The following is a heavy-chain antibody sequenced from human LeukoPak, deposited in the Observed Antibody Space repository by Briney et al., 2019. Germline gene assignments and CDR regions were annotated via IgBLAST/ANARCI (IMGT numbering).Heavy chain of an antibody. J-gene: IGHJ4*02. Sequence: GGSLRLSCAASHFTFTNRWMNWVRQAPGKGLEWVANIKQDGSEKYYVDSVKGRFTISRDNAKNSLYLQMNSLRAEDTAVYYCARDSSPNDYWGQGTLVTVSS. CDR2: IKQDGSEK. V-gene: IGHV3-7*01. CDR1: HFTFTNRW. CDR3: ARDSSPNDY. D-gene: IGHD6-13*01.